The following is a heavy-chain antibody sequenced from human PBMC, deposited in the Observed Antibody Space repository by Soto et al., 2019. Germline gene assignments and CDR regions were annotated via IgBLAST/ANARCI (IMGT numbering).Heavy chain of an antibody. V-gene: IGHV4-31*03. CDR3: ARARSGYYFDY. Sequence: PSETLSLTCTVSGGSISGGGNYWSWIRQHPGKGLEWVAYIYYSGSTFDNPSLKSRVTISVVTSKNQFSLKLSSVTAADTAMYYCARARSGYYFDYWGQGTPVTVSS. J-gene: IGHJ4*02. CDR1: GGSISGGGNY. D-gene: IGHD6-25*01. CDR2: IYYSGST.